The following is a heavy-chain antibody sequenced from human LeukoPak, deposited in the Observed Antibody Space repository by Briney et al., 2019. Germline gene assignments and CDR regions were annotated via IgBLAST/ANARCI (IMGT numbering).Heavy chain of an antibody. D-gene: IGHD4-17*01. Sequence: GASVKVSCKASGYTFTGYFMHWVRQAPGQGLEWRGRINPNSGGANYAQKFQGRVTMTRDTSISTAYMELSRLRSDDTAVYYCARPTNNYGDAFDYWGQGTLVTVSS. CDR3: ARPTNNYGDAFDY. CDR1: GYTFTGYF. V-gene: IGHV1-2*06. CDR2: INPNSGGA. J-gene: IGHJ4*02.